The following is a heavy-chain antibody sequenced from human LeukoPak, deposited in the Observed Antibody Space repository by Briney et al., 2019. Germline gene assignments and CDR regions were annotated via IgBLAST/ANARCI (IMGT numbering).Heavy chain of an antibody. CDR2: IRYDGSNK. V-gene: IGHV3-30*02. J-gene: IGHJ3*02. D-gene: IGHD6-13*01. CDR1: GFTFSSYG. CDR3: AKDRVNPTGGAAAGTLIDAFDI. Sequence: GGSLRLSCAASGFTFSSYGMHWVRQAPGKGLEWVAFIRYDGSNKYYADSVKGRFTISRDNSKNTLYLQMNSLRAEDTAVYYCAKDRVNPTGGAAAGTLIDAFDIWGQGTMVTVSS.